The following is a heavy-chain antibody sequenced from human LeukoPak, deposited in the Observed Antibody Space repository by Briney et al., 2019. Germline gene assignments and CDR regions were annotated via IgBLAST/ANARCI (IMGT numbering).Heavy chain of an antibody. CDR1: GFAFSSYE. D-gene: IGHD5-12*01. CDR2: ISSSGSTI. J-gene: IGHJ4*02. V-gene: IGHV3-48*03. CDR3: ARVGSRPIMAYFDY. Sequence: PGGSLRLSCAASGFAFSSYEMNWVRQAPGKGLEWVSYISSSGSTIYYADSVKGRFTISRDNAKNSLYLQMNSLKAENTAVYYCARVGSRPIMAYFDYWGQGTLVTVSS.